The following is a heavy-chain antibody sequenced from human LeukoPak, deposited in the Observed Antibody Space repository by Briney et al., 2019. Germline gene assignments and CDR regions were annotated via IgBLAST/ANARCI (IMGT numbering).Heavy chain of an antibody. CDR1: GGSFSGYY. D-gene: IGHD2-15*01. CDR2: INHSGST. CDR3: ARGRIRRGSRFDY. J-gene: IGHJ4*02. V-gene: IGHV4-34*01. Sequence: KSSETLSLTCAVYGGSFSGYYWSWNRQPPGMGLEWIGEINHSGSTNYNPSLKSRVTISVDTSKNQFSLKLSSVTAADTAVYYCARGRIRRGSRFDYWGQGTLVTVSS.